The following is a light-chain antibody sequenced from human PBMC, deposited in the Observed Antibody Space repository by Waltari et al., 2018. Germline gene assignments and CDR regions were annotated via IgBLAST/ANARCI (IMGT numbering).Light chain of an antibody. CDR2: GAS. J-gene: IGKJ1*01. CDR3: QQYNNWPRT. Sequence: EIVMTQSPATLSVSPGERATLSCRASQSVSSNLAWYQQKPGQAPRLLIYGASTRATGIQARFTGSGSGTEFTLTISSMQSEDCAVYYCQQYNNWPRTFGQGTKVEIK. V-gene: IGKV3-15*01. CDR1: QSVSSN.